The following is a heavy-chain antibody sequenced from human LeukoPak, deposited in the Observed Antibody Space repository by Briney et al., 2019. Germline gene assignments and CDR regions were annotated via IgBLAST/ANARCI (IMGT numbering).Heavy chain of an antibody. V-gene: IGHV3-30*02. CDR2: IRYHGSNK. CDR3: AKGSCSSTSCYVAY. J-gene: IGHJ4*02. CDR1: GFTFNSYG. Sequence: GGSLRLSCAASGFTFNSYGMHWVRQAPGKGLEWVAFIRYHGSNKYYADSVKGRFTISRDNAKNSLYLQMNSLRAEDTALYYCAKGSCSSTSCYVAYWGQGTLVTVSS. D-gene: IGHD2-2*01.